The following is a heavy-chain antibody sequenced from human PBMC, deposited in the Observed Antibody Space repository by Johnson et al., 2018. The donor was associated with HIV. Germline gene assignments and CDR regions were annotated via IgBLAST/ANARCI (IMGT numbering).Heavy chain of an antibody. Sequence: QVQLVESGGGVVQPGGCLRLSCTTSGFTFGNYGMHWVRQAPGRGLEWVAVIFNSGTTYYADSVKGRFIISRDNSKNTLYLQMNSLRVEDTAVYYCAKDGPYYLSPRDAF. CDR2: IFNSGTT. D-gene: IGHD3-22*01. J-gene: IGHJ3*01. CDR3: AKDGPYYLSPRDAF. CDR1: GFTFGNYG. V-gene: IGHV3-NL1*01.